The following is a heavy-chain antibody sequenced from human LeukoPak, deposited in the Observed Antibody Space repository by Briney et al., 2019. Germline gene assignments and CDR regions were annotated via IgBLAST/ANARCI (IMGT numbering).Heavy chain of an antibody. CDR1: GYTFINNW. V-gene: IGHV1-46*01. J-gene: IGHJ6*03. D-gene: IGHD4-23*01. Sequence: ASVKVSCKASGYTFINNWMHWVRQAPGQGLEWVGLINPTGTTTLYAQKFQGRVTLTRDMSTSTDYMELRSLKSEDTAVYYCARGARGGNSTPYYYYYYMDVWGKGTTVTISS. CDR3: ARGARGGNSTPYYYYYYMDV. CDR2: INPTGTTT.